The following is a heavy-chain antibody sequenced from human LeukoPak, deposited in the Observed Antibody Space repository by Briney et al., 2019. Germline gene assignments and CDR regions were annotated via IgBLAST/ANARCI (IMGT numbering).Heavy chain of an antibody. D-gene: IGHD3-22*01. J-gene: IGHJ3*02. Sequence: PSETLSLTCTVSGGSISSGSYYWSWIRQPAGKGLEWIGRIYTSGSTNYNPSLKSRVTISVDTSKNQFSLKLSSVTAADTAVYYCARNRYYYDSSGYYEWCAFDIWGQGTMVTVSS. CDR1: GGSISSGSYY. CDR2: IYTSGST. V-gene: IGHV4-61*02. CDR3: ARNRYYYDSSGYYEWCAFDI.